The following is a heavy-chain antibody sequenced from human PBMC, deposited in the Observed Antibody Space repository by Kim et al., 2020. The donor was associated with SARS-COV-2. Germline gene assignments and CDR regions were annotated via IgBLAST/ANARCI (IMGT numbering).Heavy chain of an antibody. V-gene: IGHV3-30*04. Sequence: GGSLRLSCAASGFTFSSYAMHWVRQAPGKGLEWVAVISYDGSNKYYVDSVKGRFTISRDNSKNTLYLQMNSLRAEDTAVYYCARDHEGLLWFRELFGGFDYWGQGTLVTVSS. CDR2: ISYDGSNK. CDR3: ARDHEGLLWFRELFGGFDY. J-gene: IGHJ4*02. CDR1: GFTFSSYA. D-gene: IGHD3-10*01.